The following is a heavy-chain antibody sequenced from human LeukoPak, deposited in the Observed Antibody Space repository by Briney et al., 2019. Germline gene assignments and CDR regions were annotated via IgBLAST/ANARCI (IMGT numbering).Heavy chain of an antibody. CDR2: IYYSGTA. Sequence: SETLSHTCTVSGGSISIGGYYCSWARQHPEKGLEWICYIYYSGTAYYNPSINSRVTMSVDTAKSQFSLKLDSVTAADTAVYYCARFSNDHGVKFDYWGQGTLVTVSS. D-gene: IGHD4-17*01. V-gene: IGHV4-31*03. CDR1: GGSISIGGYY. CDR3: ARFSNDHGVKFDY. J-gene: IGHJ4*02.